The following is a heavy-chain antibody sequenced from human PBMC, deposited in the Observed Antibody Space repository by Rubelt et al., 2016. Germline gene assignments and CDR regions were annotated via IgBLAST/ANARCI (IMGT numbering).Heavy chain of an antibody. J-gene: IGHJ4*02. D-gene: IGHD3-16*02. V-gene: IGHV3-74*01. CDR3: ASSLGVWGSYRSQVVAY. Sequence: EVQLLESGGGLAQPGGSLRLSCAASGFTFSSYWMHWVRQAPGKGLVWVSRINSDGSSTSDADCVKGIFTISRDNAKNTLYLQMNSLRAEVTAVYYCASSLGVWGSYRSQVVAYWGQGTLVTVSS. CDR1: GFTFSSYW. CDR2: INSDGSST.